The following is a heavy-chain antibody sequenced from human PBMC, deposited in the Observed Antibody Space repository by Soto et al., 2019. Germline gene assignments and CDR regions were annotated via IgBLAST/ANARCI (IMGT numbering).Heavy chain of an antibody. J-gene: IGHJ4*02. D-gene: IGHD6-19*01. CDR3: ARGDGTGLYNSGWSPRY. V-gene: IGHV3-21*04. CDR1: GFTFSYYS. Sequence: EVQLVESGGGLVKPGESLRVSCAASGFTFSYYSLHWVRQAPGKGLEWGSSISGSSTYIYYADRVKGRFTISRDNAKNSLYLRMDSLRAEDTAVYYCARGDGTGLYNSGWSPRYWGQGTLVTVSS. CDR2: ISGSSTYI.